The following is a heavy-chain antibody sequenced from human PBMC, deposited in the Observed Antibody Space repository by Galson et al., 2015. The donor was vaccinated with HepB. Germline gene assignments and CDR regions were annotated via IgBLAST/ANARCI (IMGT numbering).Heavy chain of an antibody. D-gene: IGHD3-3*01. V-gene: IGHV4-61*01. CDR2: IYYSGST. CDR1: GGSVSSGSYY. Sequence: TLSLTCTVSGGSVSSGSYYWSWIRQPPGKGLEWIGYIYYSGSTNYNPSLKSRVTISVDTSKNQFSLKLNSVTAADTAVYYWARDSQYYDFWSGYSKGGMDVWGKGTTVTVSS. CDR3: ARDSQYYDFWSGYSKGGMDV. J-gene: IGHJ6*03.